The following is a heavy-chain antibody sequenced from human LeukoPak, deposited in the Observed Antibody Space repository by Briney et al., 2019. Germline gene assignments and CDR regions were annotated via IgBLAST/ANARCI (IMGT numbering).Heavy chain of an antibody. CDR2: VGGSGGIP. Sequence: TGGSLRLSCAASGFTFGSYAMSWVRQAPGKGLEWVSAVGGSGGIPHYADSVEGRFTISRDNSKNTLYLHMNSLRAEDTAVYYCAKDRPYWYFDLWGRGTLVTVSS. CDR3: AKDRPYWYFDL. J-gene: IGHJ2*01. CDR1: GFTFGSYA. V-gene: IGHV3-23*01.